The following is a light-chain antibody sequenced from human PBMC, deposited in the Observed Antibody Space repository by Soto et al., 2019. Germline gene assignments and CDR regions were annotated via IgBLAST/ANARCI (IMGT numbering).Light chain of an antibody. CDR1: QSVSNW. CDR3: QPYANYSRT. J-gene: IGKJ1*01. Sequence: DIQMTQSPSALSASVGVRVTITCRASQSVSNWLAWYRQKPGEAPKLQIYEGSTLERGVPSRFSGSGSGTEFTLNISRLPPDDLETSSCQPYANYSRTFGQGPKVEVK. V-gene: IGKV1-5*03. CDR2: EGS.